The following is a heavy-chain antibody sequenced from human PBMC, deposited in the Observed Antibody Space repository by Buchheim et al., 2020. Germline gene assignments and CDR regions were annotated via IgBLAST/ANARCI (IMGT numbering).Heavy chain of an antibody. CDR1: GFTFSSYS. D-gene: IGHD3-10*01. CDR2: ISSSSSYI. CDR3: ARAYYYGSGSFFPRPTYYYYYGMDV. V-gene: IGHV3-21*01. J-gene: IGHJ6*02. Sequence: EVQLVESGGGLVKPGGSLRLSCAASGFTFSSYSMNWVRQAPGKGLEWVSSISSSSSYIYYADPVKGRFTTSRDNAKNSLYLQMNSLRAEDTAVYYCARAYYYGSGSFFPRPTYYYYYGMDVWGQGT.